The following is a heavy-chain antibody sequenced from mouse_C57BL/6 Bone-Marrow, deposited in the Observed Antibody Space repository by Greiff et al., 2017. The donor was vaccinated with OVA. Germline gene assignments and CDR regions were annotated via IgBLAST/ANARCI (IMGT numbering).Heavy chain of an antibody. J-gene: IGHJ1*03. CDR1: GYTFTDYY. CDR3: ARSGLWSYWYFDV. V-gene: IGHV1-76*01. CDR2: IYPGSGNT. D-gene: IGHD1-1*02. Sequence: VMLVESGAELVRPGASVKLSCKASGYTFTDYYINWVKQRPGQGLEWIARIYPGSGNTYYNEKFKGKATLTAEKSSSTAYMQLSSLTSEDSAVYFCARSGLWSYWYFDVWGTGTTVTVSS.